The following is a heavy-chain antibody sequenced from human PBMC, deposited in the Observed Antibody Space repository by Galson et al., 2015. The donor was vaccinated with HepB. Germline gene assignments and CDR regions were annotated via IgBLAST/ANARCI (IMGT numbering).Heavy chain of an antibody. J-gene: IGHJ6*03. CDR3: ARVGQYCSSTSCYGIYYYYYMDV. CDR2: ISSSSSYI. D-gene: IGHD2-2*01. V-gene: IGHV3-21*01. Sequence: SLRLSCAASGFTFSSYSMNWVRQAPGKGLEWVSSISSSSSYIYYADSVKGRFTISRDNAKNSLYLQMNSLRAEDTAVYYCARVGQYCSSTSCYGIYYYYYMDVWGKGTAVTVSS. CDR1: GFTFSSYS.